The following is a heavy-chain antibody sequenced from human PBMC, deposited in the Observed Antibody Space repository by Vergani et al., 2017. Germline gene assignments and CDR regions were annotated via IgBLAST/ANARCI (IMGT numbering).Heavy chain of an antibody. J-gene: IGHJ5*02. CDR1: GGSISSYY. CDR2: IYTSGST. D-gene: IGHD6-13*01. V-gene: IGHV4-4*07. Sequence: QVQLQESGPGLVKPSETLSLTCTVSGGSISSYYWSWIRQPAGKGLEWIGRIYTSGSTNYNPSLKSRVTMSVDTSKIQFSLKLSSVTAADTAVYYCARVPRVAAAANWFDPWGQGTLVTVSS. CDR3: ARVPRVAAAANWFDP.